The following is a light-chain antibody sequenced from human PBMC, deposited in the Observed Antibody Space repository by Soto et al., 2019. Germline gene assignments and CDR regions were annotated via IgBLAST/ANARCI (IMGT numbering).Light chain of an antibody. Sequence: EIVLTQSPGTLSLSQGERATLSCRASQSVSSTYLGWYQQKPGQAPRLLIYGASSRATGIPDRFSGSGSGTDFTLTISRLEPEDFAVYYCQQYGSSFSFTFGPGTKVDIK. V-gene: IGKV3-20*01. CDR3: QQYGSSFSFT. CDR1: QSVSSTY. CDR2: GAS. J-gene: IGKJ3*01.